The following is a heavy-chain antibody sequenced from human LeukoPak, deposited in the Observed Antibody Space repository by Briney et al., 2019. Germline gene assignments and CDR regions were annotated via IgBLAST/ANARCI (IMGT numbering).Heavy chain of an antibody. V-gene: IGHV1-8*01. Sequence: GASVKVSCKASGYTFTNYDINWVRQASGQGLEWMGWMNPNSGNPGYAQKFQGRFTMTWDTSISTAYMELNSLRSEDTAIYYCAREYRHQPDWGQGTLVTVSS. CDR3: AREYRHQPD. CDR1: GYTFTNYD. D-gene: IGHD5-12*01. CDR2: MNPNSGNP. J-gene: IGHJ4*02.